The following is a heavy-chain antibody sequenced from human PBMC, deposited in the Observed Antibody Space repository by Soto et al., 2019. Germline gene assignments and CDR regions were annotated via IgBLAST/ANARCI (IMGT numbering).Heavy chain of an antibody. CDR1: GYTLTELS. Sequence: ASVKVSCKVSGYTLTELSMHWVRQAPGKGLEWMGGFDPEDGETIYAQKFQGRVTMTEDTSTDTAYMELSSLRSEDTAVYYCATRLGLAPIYSGSYYFDYWGQGTLVTVSS. V-gene: IGHV1-24*01. J-gene: IGHJ4*02. CDR3: ATRLGLAPIYSGSYYFDY. CDR2: FDPEDGET. D-gene: IGHD1-26*01.